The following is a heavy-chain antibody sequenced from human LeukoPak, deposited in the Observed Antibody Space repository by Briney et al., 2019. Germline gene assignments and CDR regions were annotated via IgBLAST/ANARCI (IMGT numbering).Heavy chain of an antibody. CDR2: ISSSSSTI. J-gene: IGHJ4*02. CDR1: GFTFSSYS. V-gene: IGHV3-48*01. D-gene: IGHD2-21*01. Sequence: GGSLRPSCAASGFTFSSYSMNWVRQAPGKGLEWVSYISSSSSTIYYADSVKGRFTISRDNAKNSLYLQMNSLRAEDTAVYYCARGPAYCGGDCLGYWGQGTLVTVSS. CDR3: ARGPAYCGGDCLGY.